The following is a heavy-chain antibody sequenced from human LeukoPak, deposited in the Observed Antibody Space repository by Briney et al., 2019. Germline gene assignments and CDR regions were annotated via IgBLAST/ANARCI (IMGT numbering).Heavy chain of an antibody. Sequence: PGGSLRLSCAASGFTFDDYAMHWVRQAPGKGLEGVSGISWNSGSIGYADSVKGRFTISRDNAKNSLYLQMYSLRAEDTALYYCAKGIAAAGTSPYYYYYGMDVWGQGTTVTVSS. D-gene: IGHD6-13*01. CDR3: AKGIAAAGTSPYYYYYGMDV. J-gene: IGHJ6*02. V-gene: IGHV3-9*01. CDR2: ISWNSGSI. CDR1: GFTFDDYA.